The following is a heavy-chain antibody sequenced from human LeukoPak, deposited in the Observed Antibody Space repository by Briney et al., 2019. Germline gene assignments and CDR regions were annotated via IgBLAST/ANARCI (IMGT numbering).Heavy chain of an antibody. CDR1: GASISSSTYY. CDR2: IYSSGIT. CDR3: ARDTGPRQYSSTWSDSYYYYGMDV. J-gene: IGHJ6*02. V-gene: IGHV4-39*07. D-gene: IGHD6-13*01. Sequence: SETLSLTCTVSGASISSSTYYWGWVRQPPGKGLEWIGSIYSSGITYCNPSLKSRVTIFADTSKNPVSLQLSSVTAADTAVYFCARDTGPRQYSSTWSDSYYYYGMDVWSQGTTVTVSS.